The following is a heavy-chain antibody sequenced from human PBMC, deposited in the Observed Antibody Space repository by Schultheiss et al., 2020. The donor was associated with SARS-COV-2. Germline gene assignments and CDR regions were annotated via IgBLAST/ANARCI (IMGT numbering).Heavy chain of an antibody. D-gene: IGHD6-6*01. CDR2: IYYSGST. CDR3: ARDKSGQTRIAARDYYYYGMDV. V-gene: IGHV4-59*01. J-gene: IGHJ6*02. Sequence: SETLSLTCAVYGGSFSGYYWSWIRQPPGKGLEWIGYIYYSGSTNYNPSLKSRVTISVDTSKNQFSLKLSSVTAADTAVYYCARDKSGQTRIAARDYYYYGMDVWGQGTTVTVSS. CDR1: GGSFSGYY.